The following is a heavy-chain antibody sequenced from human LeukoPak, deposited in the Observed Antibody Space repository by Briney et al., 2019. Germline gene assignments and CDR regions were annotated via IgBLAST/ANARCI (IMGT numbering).Heavy chain of an antibody. CDR2: IIPIFGTA. J-gene: IGHJ6*02. D-gene: IGHD3-9*01. CDR1: GYTFTSYG. V-gene: IGHV1-69*13. CDR3: ARAVYDILTGPPYYYYGMDV. Sequence: SVTVSCTASGYTFTSYGISWVRQAPGQGLEWMGGIIPIFGTANYAQKFQGRVTITADESTSTAYMELSSLRSEDTAVYYCARAVYDILTGPPYYYYGMDVWGQGTTVTVSS.